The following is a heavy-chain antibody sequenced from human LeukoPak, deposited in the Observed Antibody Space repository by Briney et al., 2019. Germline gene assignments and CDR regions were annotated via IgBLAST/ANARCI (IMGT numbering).Heavy chain of an antibody. D-gene: IGHD2-15*01. CDR1: GYTFTSYA. CDR2: INAGNGNT. Sequence: ASVKVSCKASGYTFTSYAMHRVRQAPRQRLEWMGWINAGNGNTKYSQKFQGRVTITRDTSASTAYMELSSLRSEDTAVYYCARGGYCSGGSCYSGWFDPWGQGTLVTVSS. V-gene: IGHV1-3*01. J-gene: IGHJ5*02. CDR3: ARGGYCSGGSCYSGWFDP.